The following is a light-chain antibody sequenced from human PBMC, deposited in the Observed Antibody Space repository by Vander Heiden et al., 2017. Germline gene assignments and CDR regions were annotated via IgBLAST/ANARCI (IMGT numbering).Light chain of an antibody. CDR2: GNS. CDR3: QSYDSSLSGEWV. V-gene: IGLV1-40*01. J-gene: IGLJ3*02. Sequence: SVPTPPPSASGAPGQRVTIPCTGSSTNIGPRYEVNPYQQLPGAAPKLLIYGNSNRPSGVPDRFSGSKSGTSASLAITGLQAEDEADYYCQSYDSSLSGEWVFGGGTKLTVL. CDR1: STNIGPRYE.